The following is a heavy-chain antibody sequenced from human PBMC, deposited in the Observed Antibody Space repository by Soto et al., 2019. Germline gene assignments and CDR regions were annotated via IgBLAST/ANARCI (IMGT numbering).Heavy chain of an antibody. D-gene: IGHD2-2*01. Sequence: GGSLRLSCAASGFTFSSYSMNWVRQAPGKGLEWVSSISSSSSYIYYADSVKGRFTISRDNARNSLYLQMNSLRAEDTAVYYCARDPLPAAIYWGQGTLVTVSS. CDR3: ARDPLPAAIY. J-gene: IGHJ4*02. V-gene: IGHV3-21*01. CDR1: GFTFSSYS. CDR2: ISSSSSYI.